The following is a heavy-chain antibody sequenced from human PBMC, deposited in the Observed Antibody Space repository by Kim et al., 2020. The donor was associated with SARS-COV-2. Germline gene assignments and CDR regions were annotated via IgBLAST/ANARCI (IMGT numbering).Heavy chain of an antibody. D-gene: IGHD1-1*01. CDR1: GGSISSYY. J-gene: IGHJ6*03. CDR2: IYYSGST. V-gene: IGHV4-59*08. CDR3: ARHSGTSYYYYYYMDV. Sequence: SETLSLTCTVSGGSISSYYWSWIRQPPGKGLEWIGYIYYSGSTNYNPSLKSRVTISVDTSKNQFSLKLSSVTAADTAGYYCARHSGTSYYYYYYMDVWG.